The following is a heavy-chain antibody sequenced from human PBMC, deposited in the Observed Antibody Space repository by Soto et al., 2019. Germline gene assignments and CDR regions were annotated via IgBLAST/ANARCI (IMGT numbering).Heavy chain of an antibody. J-gene: IGHJ5*02. V-gene: IGHV3-30-3*01. D-gene: IGHD3-10*01. CDR2: IAYEESHV. CDR3: AIELPPKAIRRVMFS. CDR1: GFTFSDYA. Sequence: QVQLVESGGGVVQPGKSLRLSCAASGFTFSDYALNWVRQAPGKGLEWLAIIAYEESHVDYADSVKGRFTISRDNSNNTLYLEMNSLRADDTAVYFCAIELPPKAIRRVMFSWGQGTLVTVSS.